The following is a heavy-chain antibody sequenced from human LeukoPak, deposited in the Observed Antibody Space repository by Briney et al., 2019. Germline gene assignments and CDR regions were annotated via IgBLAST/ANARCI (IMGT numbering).Heavy chain of an antibody. J-gene: IGHJ4*02. CDR2: IYYIGST. CDR1: GGSIISYY. Sequence: SETLSLTGTVSGGSIISYYWSWIRQPPGKGLEWIGYIYYIGSTNYNPSLKSRVTISVDTSKNQFSLQLSSVTAADTAVYYCARYTYYDLLTAYYYFDYWGQGTLVTVSS. V-gene: IGHV4-59*08. CDR3: ARYTYYDLLTAYYYFDY. D-gene: IGHD3-9*01.